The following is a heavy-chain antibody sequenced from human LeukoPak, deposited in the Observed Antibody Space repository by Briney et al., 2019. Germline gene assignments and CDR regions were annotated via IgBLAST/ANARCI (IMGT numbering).Heavy chain of an antibody. Sequence: SETLSLTCAVYGGSFSGYYWSWIRQPPGKGLEWIGYIYYSGSTNYNPSLKSRVTISVDTSKNQFSLKLSSVTAADTAVYYCARRGQWLVPRAFDIWGQGTMVTVSS. CDR2: IYYSGST. V-gene: IGHV4-59*08. J-gene: IGHJ3*02. D-gene: IGHD6-19*01. CDR1: GGSFSGYY. CDR3: ARRGQWLVPRAFDI.